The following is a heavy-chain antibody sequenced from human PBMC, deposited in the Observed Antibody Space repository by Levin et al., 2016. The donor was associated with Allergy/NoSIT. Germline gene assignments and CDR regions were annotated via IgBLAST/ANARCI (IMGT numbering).Heavy chain of an antibody. CDR1: GGSVRSGSYY. J-gene: IGHJ4*02. CDR3: ARSPLLGVVPYFDY. Sequence: SETLSLTCTVSGGSVRSGSYYWSWIRQPPGKGLEWIGYISYSGITNYNPSLKSRVTISVDTSKNQFSLKLSSVTAADTAVYYCARSPLLGVVPYFDYWGQGTLVTVSS. D-gene: IGHD3-3*01. CDR2: ISYSGIT. V-gene: IGHV4-61*01.